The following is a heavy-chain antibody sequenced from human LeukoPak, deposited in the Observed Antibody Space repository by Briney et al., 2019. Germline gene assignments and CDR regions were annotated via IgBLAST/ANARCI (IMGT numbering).Heavy chain of an antibody. Sequence: ASVKVSCKASGYTFTSYYIHWVRQAPGQGLEWMGMINPSGGSTTYAQKFQDRVTMTGDTSTSTVYMELSSLRSEDTAVYYCARDLFIGTSGEGPGYWGQGTLVTVSS. CDR3: ARDLFIGTSGEGPGY. D-gene: IGHD1/OR15-1a*01. V-gene: IGHV1-46*01. CDR2: INPSGGST. J-gene: IGHJ4*02. CDR1: GYTFTSYY.